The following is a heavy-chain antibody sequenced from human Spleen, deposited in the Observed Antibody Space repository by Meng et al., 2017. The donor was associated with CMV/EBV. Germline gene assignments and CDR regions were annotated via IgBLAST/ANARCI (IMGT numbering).Heavy chain of an antibody. CDR1: GFTFSDHY. V-gene: IGHV3-72*01. J-gene: IGHJ4*02. CDR3: ARVKNYFDY. CDR2: TRNKANSYTT. Sequence: GESLKISCAASGFTFSDHYMDWVRQAPGKGLEWVGRTRNKANSYTTEYAASVKGRFTISRDDSKNSLYLQMNSLKTEDTAVYYCARVKNYFDYWGQGTLVTVSS.